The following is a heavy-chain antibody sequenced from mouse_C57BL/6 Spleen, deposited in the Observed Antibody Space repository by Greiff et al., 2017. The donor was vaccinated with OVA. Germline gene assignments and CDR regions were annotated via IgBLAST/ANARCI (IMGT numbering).Heavy chain of an antibody. CDR3: AREDYDDVFAY. Sequence: VQLQESGPELVKPGASVKISCKASGYAFSSSWMNWVKQRPGKGLEWIGRIYPGDGDTNYNGKFKGKAKLTADKSSSTAYMQLSSLTSEDSAVYFCAREDYDDVFAYWGQGTLVTVSA. D-gene: IGHD2-4*01. J-gene: IGHJ3*01. CDR2: IYPGDGDT. V-gene: IGHV1-82*01. CDR1: GYAFSSSW.